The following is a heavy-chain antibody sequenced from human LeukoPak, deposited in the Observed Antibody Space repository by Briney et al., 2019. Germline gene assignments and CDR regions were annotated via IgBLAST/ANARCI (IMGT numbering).Heavy chain of an antibody. V-gene: IGHV3-33*01. CDR2: IWYDGSNK. CDR1: GFTFSSYA. D-gene: IGHD1-26*01. J-gene: IGHJ4*02. Sequence: PGRSLRLSCAASGFTFSSYAMHWVRQAPGKGLEWVAVIWYDGSNKYYADSVKGRFTISRDNSKNTLYLQMNSLRAEDTAVYYCARDRAEVGATSESYIDYWGQGTLVTVSS. CDR3: ARDRAEVGATSESYIDY.